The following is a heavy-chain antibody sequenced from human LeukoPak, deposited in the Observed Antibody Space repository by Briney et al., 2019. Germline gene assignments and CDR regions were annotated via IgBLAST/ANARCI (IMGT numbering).Heavy chain of an antibody. Sequence: SETLSLTCTVSGSSISNYYWSWIRQPPGKGLEWIGYIYYSGSANHNPSLKSRVTISVDTSKNQFSLKLNSVTAADTAVYYCARVTATTGIRYFDYWGQGTLVTVSS. V-gene: IGHV4-59*01. CDR2: IYYSGSA. CDR1: GSSISNYY. J-gene: IGHJ4*02. CDR3: ARVTATTGIRYFDY. D-gene: IGHD6-13*01.